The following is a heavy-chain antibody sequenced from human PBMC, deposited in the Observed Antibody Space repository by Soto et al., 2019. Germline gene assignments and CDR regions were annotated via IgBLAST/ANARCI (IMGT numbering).Heavy chain of an antibody. CDR2: IYHIGST. D-gene: IGHD3-22*01. Sequence: PSETLSLTCAVSGYSISSGYYWGWIRQPPGKGLEWIGSIYHIGSTYYNPSLKSRVTISVDTSKNQFSLKLSSVTAADTAVYYCAREDSGYYAVYYFAYWGQGTLVTVPS. J-gene: IGHJ4*02. V-gene: IGHV4-38-2*02. CDR3: AREDSGYYAVYYFAY. CDR1: GYSISSGYY.